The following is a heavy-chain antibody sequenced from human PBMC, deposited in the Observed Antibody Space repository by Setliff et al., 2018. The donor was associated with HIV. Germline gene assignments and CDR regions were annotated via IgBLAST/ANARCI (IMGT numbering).Heavy chain of an antibody. CDR3: ARGGLRVRGAIDSFDY. V-gene: IGHV4-61*02. CDR1: GGSIRNGNYF. J-gene: IGHJ4*02. D-gene: IGHD3-10*01. Sequence: SETLSLTCTVSGGSIRNGNYFWSWIRQPAGKGLEWIGRIHSGGTTNSNPSLKSRVTLSVDTSKNQFSLKLNSVTAADTAVYYCARGGLRVRGAIDSFDYCGQGTLVTVSS. CDR2: IHSGGTT.